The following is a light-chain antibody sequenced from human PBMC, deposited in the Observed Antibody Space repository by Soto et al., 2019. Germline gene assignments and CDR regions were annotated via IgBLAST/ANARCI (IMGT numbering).Light chain of an antibody. Sequence: DIVMTQSPDSLAVSLGERATINCKSSQSVLYSSNNENYLAWYQQKPGQPPKLLIYWASTRESGVPDRFSGSGSGTDFTLTISSLQAEDVAGYYCQQYYSTPRTFGQGTKVEIK. CDR2: WAS. J-gene: IGKJ1*01. V-gene: IGKV4-1*01. CDR3: QQYYSTPRT. CDR1: QSVLYSSNNENY.